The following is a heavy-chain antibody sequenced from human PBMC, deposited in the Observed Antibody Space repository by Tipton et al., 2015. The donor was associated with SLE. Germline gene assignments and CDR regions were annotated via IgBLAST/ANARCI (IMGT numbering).Heavy chain of an antibody. Sequence: TLSLTCTVSGGSISSHYWSWIRQPPGKGLEWIGYIYYSGTTNYNPSLQSRVTISVDTSKNQFSLKLSSVTAADTAVYYCARDFEPTRSDPLLGGMDVWGRGTTVTVSS. CDR2: IYYSGTT. J-gene: IGHJ6*02. V-gene: IGHV4-59*11. CDR1: GGSISSHY. CDR3: ARDFEPTRSDPLLGGMDV. D-gene: IGHD3-16*01.